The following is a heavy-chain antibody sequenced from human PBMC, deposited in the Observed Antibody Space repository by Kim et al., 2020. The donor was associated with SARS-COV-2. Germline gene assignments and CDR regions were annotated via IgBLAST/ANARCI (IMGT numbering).Heavy chain of an antibody. V-gene: IGHV3-30*18. D-gene: IGHD2-2*01. J-gene: IGHJ4*02. CDR3: AKVALSSTSLYFDY. CDR1: GFTFSSYG. Sequence: GGSLRLSCAASGFTFSSYGMHWVRQAPGKGLEWVAVISYDGSNKYYADSVKGRFTISRDNSKNTLYLQMNSLRAEDTAVYYCAKVALSSTSLYFDYWGQGTLVTVSS. CDR2: ISYDGSNK.